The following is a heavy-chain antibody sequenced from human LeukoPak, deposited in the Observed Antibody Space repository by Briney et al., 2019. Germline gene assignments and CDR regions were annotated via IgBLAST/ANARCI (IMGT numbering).Heavy chain of an antibody. Sequence: GASVKVSCKASGYTFTSSYMHWVRQAPGQGLEWMGIINPSGGSTSYAQKFQGRVTMTRDMSTSTVYMELSSLRSEDTAVYYCVIDGYNSYYFDYWGQGTLVTVSS. V-gene: IGHV1-46*01. D-gene: IGHD5-24*01. CDR2: INPSGGST. J-gene: IGHJ4*02. CDR1: GYTFTSSY. CDR3: VIDGYNSYYFDY.